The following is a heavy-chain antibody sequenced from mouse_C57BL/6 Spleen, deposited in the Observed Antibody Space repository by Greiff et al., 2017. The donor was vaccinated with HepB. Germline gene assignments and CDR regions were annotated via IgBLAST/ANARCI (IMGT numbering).Heavy chain of an antibody. CDR2: ISSGSSTI. Sequence: EVKLVESGGGLVKPGGSLKLSCAASGFTFSDYGMHWVRQAPEKGLEWVAYISSGSSTIYYADTVKGRFTISRDNAKNTLFLQMTSLRSEDTAMYYCARPDSSGYVWFAYWGQGTLVTVSA. CDR3: ARPDSSGYVWFAY. CDR1: GFTFSDYG. V-gene: IGHV5-17*01. D-gene: IGHD3-2*02. J-gene: IGHJ3*01.